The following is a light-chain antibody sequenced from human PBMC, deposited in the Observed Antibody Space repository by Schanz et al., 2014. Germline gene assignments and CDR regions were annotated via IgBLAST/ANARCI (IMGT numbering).Light chain of an antibody. CDR1: QSVSSN. CDR2: GAS. CDR3: QQHANWLT. V-gene: IGKV3-15*01. J-gene: IGKJ4*01. Sequence: EIVMTQSPATLSVSPGERATLSCRASQSVSSNLAWYQQTPGQAPRLLMYGASTRANAISARFSGSGSGTEFTLTISSLQSEDFAIYYCQQHANWLTFGGGTKVEIK.